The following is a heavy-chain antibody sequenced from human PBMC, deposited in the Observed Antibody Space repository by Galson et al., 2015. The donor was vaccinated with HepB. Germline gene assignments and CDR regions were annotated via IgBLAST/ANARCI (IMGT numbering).Heavy chain of an antibody. CDR2: ISYDGSNK. CDR1: GFTFSSYA. J-gene: IGHJ6*02. Sequence: SLRLSCAASGFTFSSYAMHWVRQAPGKGLEWVAAISYDGSNKYYADSVKGRFTISRDNSKNTLYLQMNSLRAEDTAVYYCARDYASSWYFNRYYGMDVWGQGTTVTVSS. CDR3: ARDYASSWYFNRYYGMDV. D-gene: IGHD6-13*01. V-gene: IGHV3-30*04.